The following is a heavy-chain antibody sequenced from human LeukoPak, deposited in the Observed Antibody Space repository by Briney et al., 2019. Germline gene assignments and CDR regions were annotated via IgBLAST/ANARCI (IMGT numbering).Heavy chain of an antibody. V-gene: IGHV1-2*02. Sequence: ASVKVSCKASGYTLTGYYMHWVRQAPGQGREWMGWIDPNSGGTNYAQKFQGRVTMTRDTSISTAYMALRRLRSDDTAVYYCARTSGFCNGGTCYLDYWGQGTLVTVSS. CDR2: IDPNSGGT. CDR3: ARTSGFCNGGTCYLDY. CDR1: GYTLTGYY. J-gene: IGHJ4*02. D-gene: IGHD2-15*01.